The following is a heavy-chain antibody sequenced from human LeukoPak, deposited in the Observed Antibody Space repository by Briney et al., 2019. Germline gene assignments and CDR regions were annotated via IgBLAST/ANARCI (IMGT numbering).Heavy chain of an antibody. CDR2: IYYSVST. CDR1: GGSISSSSYY. D-gene: IGHD1-26*01. J-gene: IGHJ4*02. CDR3: ARHSTRVVGATGGVGDY. V-gene: IGHV4-39*01. Sequence: SETLSLTCTVSGGSISSSSYYWVWIRQPPGKELEWIVSIYYSVSTYYNPSVKSRVTISVDTSKNKFSLKLRSVTAADTAVYYCARHSTRVVGATGGVGDYWGQGTLVTVYS.